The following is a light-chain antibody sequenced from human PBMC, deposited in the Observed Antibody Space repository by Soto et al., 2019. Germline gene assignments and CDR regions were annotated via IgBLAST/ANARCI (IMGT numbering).Light chain of an antibody. CDR3: HQYNFYPYT. Sequence: DIQMTQSPSTLSASVGDRVTITCRASQSISSWLAWYQQKPGKAPKLLIYEACSLESGVPSRFSGSGSGTEFTLTISSLQPDDFATYYCHQYNFYPYTFGQGTKLEIK. CDR2: EAC. CDR1: QSISSW. V-gene: IGKV1-5*03. J-gene: IGKJ2*01.